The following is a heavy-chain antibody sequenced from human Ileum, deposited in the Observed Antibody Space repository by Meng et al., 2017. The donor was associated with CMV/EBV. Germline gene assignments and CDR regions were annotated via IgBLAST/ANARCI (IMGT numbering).Heavy chain of an antibody. CDR2: IDSDGSST. J-gene: IGHJ5*02. D-gene: IGHD2-2*01. CDR3: ARANYCSGTSCYASGFDP. V-gene: IGHV3-74*01. CDR1: FTFSTYL. Sequence: FTFSTYLMHWVRQAPGKGLVWVLRIDSDGSSTIYADSVKGRFTISRDNAKNTLYLQMNSLRVEDTAVYYCARANYCSGTSCYASGFDPWGQGTLVTVSS.